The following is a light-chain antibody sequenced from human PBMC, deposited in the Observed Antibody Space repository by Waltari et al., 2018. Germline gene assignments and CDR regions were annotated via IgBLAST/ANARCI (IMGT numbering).Light chain of an antibody. CDR3: QQSYSVPPYT. J-gene: IGKJ2*01. V-gene: IGKV1-39*01. CDR1: QSISNY. CDR2: SAS. Sequence: DIQMTQSPSSLSASAGDRVTITCRASQSISNYLNWYQQKPGKAPKVLIYSASALQSWVTSRFSGSGSGTDFTLTISSLQPEDFATYYCQQSYSVPPYTFGQGTKLEIK.